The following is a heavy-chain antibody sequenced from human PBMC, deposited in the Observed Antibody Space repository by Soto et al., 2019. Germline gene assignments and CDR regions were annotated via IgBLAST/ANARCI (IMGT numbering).Heavy chain of an antibody. V-gene: IGHV3-11*06. CDR3: VRGRGGD. D-gene: IGHD3-10*01. J-gene: IGHJ4*02. Sequence: GGSLRLSCAASGFTFSDYYMTWIHQAPGKGLEWISYISNSGTYTNYADSVKGRFTISRDNAKNSLYLRMTGLRAEDTAVYYCVRGRGGDWGQGTLVTVSS. CDR1: GFTFSDYY. CDR2: ISNSGTYT.